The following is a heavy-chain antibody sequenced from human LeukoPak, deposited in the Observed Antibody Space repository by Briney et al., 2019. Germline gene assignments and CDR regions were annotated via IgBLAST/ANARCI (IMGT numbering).Heavy chain of an antibody. J-gene: IGHJ5*02. CDR3: ARGDYSKFWFDP. CDR1: GYTFTSYG. CDR2: ISAYNGNT. Sequence: ASVKVSCKASGYTFTSYGISWVRQAPGQGREWMGWISAYNGNTNYAQKLQGRVPMTTDTSTSTAYMELRSLRSDDTAVYYCARGDYSKFWFDPWGQGTLVTVSS. D-gene: IGHD4-11*01. V-gene: IGHV1-18*01.